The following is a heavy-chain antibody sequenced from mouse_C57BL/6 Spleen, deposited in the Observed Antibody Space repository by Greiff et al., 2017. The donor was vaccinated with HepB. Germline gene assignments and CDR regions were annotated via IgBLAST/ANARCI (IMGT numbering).Heavy chain of an antibody. CDR3: ARWGGYYSYAMDY. D-gene: IGHD2-3*01. CDR1: GYTFTSYW. Sequence: QVQLQQPGAELVMPGASVKLSCKASGYTFTSYWMHWVKQRPGQGLEWIGGIDPSDSYTNYNQKFKGKSTLTVDKSSSTAYMQLTTLTSEDSSVYYCARWGGYYSYAMDYWGQGTSVTVSS. J-gene: IGHJ4*01. V-gene: IGHV1-69*01. CDR2: IDPSDSYT.